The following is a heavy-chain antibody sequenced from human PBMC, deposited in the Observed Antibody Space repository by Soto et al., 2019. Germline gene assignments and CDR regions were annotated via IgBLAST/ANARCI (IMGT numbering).Heavy chain of an antibody. CDR1: GYTFSSYG. D-gene: IGHD2-15*01. CDR3: ARSEQLPIGGFDGFDI. Sequence: ASVKVSCKASGYTFSSYGITWVRQAPGQGLEWMGWISAYNGNTNYVLKLQGRVTMTTDTSTSTAYMELRSLRSDDTAIYYCARSEQLPIGGFDGFDIWGQGTMVTVSS. CDR2: ISAYNGNT. V-gene: IGHV1-18*01. J-gene: IGHJ3*02.